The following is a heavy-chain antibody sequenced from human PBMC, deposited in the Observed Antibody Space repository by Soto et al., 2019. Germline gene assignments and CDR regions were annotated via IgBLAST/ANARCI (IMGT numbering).Heavy chain of an antibody. J-gene: IGHJ5*02. V-gene: IGHV4-34*01. D-gene: IGHD3-10*01. Sequence: SETLSLTCAVYGGSFSGYYWSWIRQPPGKGLDWIGEINHSGSTNYNPSLKSRVTISVDTSKNQFFLKLSSVTAADTAVYYCARGGRITMVRGVRVGAWFDPWGQGTLVTVSS. CDR1: GGSFSGYY. CDR3: ARGGRITMVRGVRVGAWFDP. CDR2: INHSGST.